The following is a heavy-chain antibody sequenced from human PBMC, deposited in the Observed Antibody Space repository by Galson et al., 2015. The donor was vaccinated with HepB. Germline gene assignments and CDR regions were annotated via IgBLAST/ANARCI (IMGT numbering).Heavy chain of an antibody. CDR3: ARGRFYRQELSPNGMDV. Sequence: SLRLSCAASGFTFSSSTMHWVRQAPGKGLEWVAVISYDGSNKYYADSVKGRFTISRANSKNTLFMQMNSLRAEDTAVYYCARGRFYRQELSPNGMDVWGQGTTVTVSS. CDR2: ISYDGSNK. V-gene: IGHV3-30*04. J-gene: IGHJ6*02. D-gene: IGHD6-13*01. CDR1: GFTFSSST.